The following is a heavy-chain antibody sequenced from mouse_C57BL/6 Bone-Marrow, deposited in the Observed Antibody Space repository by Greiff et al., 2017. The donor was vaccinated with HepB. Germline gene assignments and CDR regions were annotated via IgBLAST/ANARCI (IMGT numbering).Heavy chain of an antibody. Sequence: QVQLQQPGAELVKPGASVKLSCKASGYTFTSYWMHWVKQRPGQGLEWIGMIHPNSGSTNYHEKFKSKATLTVDKSSSTAYKQLRSLPSADSAVEYCARRGITTYRGYGGQGSTLTGS. CDR2: IHPNSGST. CDR1: GYTFTSYW. J-gene: IGHJ2*01. V-gene: IGHV1-64*01. CDR3: ARRGITTYRGY. D-gene: IGHD2-4*01.